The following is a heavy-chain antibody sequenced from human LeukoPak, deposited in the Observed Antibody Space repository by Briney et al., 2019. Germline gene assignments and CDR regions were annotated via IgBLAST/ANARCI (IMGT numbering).Heavy chain of an antibody. Sequence: GGSLRLTCSASGFTFSSYAMHWVRQAPGKGLEYVSAISSNGGSTYYADSVKGRFTISRDNSKNTLYLQMSSLRADDTAVYYCVKDRRGSSGVGYFDYWGQGTLVTVSS. D-gene: IGHD6-6*01. V-gene: IGHV3-64D*06. CDR2: ISSNGGST. CDR1: GFTFSSYA. CDR3: VKDRRGSSGVGYFDY. J-gene: IGHJ4*02.